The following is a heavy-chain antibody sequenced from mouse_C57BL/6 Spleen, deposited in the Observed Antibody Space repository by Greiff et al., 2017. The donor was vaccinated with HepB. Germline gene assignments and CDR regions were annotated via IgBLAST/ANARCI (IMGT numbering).Heavy chain of an antibody. CDR3: AREGGLRRAWFAY. Sequence: EVQVVESGPGLVKPSQSLSLTCSVTGYSITSGYYWNWIRQFPGNKLEWMGYISYDGSNNYNPSLKNRISITRDTSKNQFFLKLNSVTTEDTATYYCAREGGLRRAWFAYWGQGTLVTVSA. D-gene: IGHD2-4*01. CDR1: GYSITSGYY. V-gene: IGHV3-6*01. CDR2: ISYDGSN. J-gene: IGHJ3*01.